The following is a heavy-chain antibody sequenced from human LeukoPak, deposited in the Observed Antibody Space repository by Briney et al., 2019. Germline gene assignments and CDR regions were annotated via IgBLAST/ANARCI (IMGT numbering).Heavy chain of an antibody. Sequence: SETLSLTCTVSGGSISSYYWSWIRQPPGKGLEWIGYIYYSGSTNYNPSLKSRVTISVDTSKNQFSLKLSSVTAADTAVYYCARGLSWFDPWGQGTLVTVSS. V-gene: IGHV4-59*01. CDR2: IYYSGST. J-gene: IGHJ5*02. CDR3: ARGLSWFDP. CDR1: GGSISSYY.